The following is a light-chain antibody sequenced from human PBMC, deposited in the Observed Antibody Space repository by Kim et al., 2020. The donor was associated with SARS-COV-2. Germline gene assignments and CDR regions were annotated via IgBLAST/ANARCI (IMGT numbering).Light chain of an antibody. V-gene: IGLV3-25*03. J-gene: IGLJ3*02. CDR3: QSSDSSDTFWV. CDR2: EDT. Sequence: SYELTQPPSVSVSPGQTARITCSGDALPNQYAYWFQQKPGQAPVLVIYEDTERPSGIPERFSGSTSGRTVTLTISGVQAEDEADYYCQSSDSSDTFWVFG. CDR1: ALPNQY.